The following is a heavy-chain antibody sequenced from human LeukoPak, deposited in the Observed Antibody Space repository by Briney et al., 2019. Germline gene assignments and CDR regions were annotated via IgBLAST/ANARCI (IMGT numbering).Heavy chain of an antibody. V-gene: IGHV3-74*01. D-gene: IGHD4-23*01. CDR3: AREDYGGNSGY. J-gene: IGHJ4*02. CDR2: ISSDGSST. CDR1: GFTFSSYW. Sequence: PGGSLRLSCAASGFTFSSYWMHWVRQAPGKGLVWVSRISSDGSSTSYADSVKGRFTISRDNAKNSLYLQMNSLRAEDTALYYCAREDYGGNSGYWGQGTLDTVSS.